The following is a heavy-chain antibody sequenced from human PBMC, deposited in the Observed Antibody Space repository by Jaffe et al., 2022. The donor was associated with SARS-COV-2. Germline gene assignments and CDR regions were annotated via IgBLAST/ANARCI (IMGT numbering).Heavy chain of an antibody. J-gene: IGHJ6*02. CDR1: GFTFSSYG. Sequence: QVQLVESGGGVVQPGRSLRLSCAASGFTFSSYGMHWVRQAPGKGLEWVAVIWYDGSNKYYADSVKGRFTISRDNSKNTLYLQMNSLRAEDTAVYYCARLGGYCSSTSCYTGATTYYYYGMDVWGQGTTVTVSS. CDR3: ARLGGYCSSTSCYTGATTYYYYGMDV. CDR2: IWYDGSNK. D-gene: IGHD2-2*02. V-gene: IGHV3-33*01.